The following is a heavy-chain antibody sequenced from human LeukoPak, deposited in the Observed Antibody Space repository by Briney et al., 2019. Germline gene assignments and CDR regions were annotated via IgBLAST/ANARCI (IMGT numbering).Heavy chain of an antibody. D-gene: IGHD1-26*01. CDR1: GYTFTGYY. J-gene: IGHJ4*02. Sequence: GASVKVSCKASGYTFTGYYMHWVRQAPGQGLEWMGWINPNSGGTNYAQKFQGRVTMTRDTSISTAYMELSRLRSDDTAVYYCAILTSGVGALAGLDYWGQGTLVTVSS. CDR3: AILTSGVGALAGLDY. CDR2: INPNSGGT. V-gene: IGHV1-2*02.